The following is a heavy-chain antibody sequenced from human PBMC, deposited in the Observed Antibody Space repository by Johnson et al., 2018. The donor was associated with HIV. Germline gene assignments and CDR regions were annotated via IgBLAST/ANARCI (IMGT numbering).Heavy chain of an antibody. Sequence: VQVVESGGGLVQPGGSLRLSCAASGFSVSSNYMSWVRQAPGKGLEWVSAISGSGGSTYYADSVKGRFTISRDNSKNTLYLQMNSLRAEDTAVYYCAKDNNDYYDSGGAFDIWGQGTMVTVSS. V-gene: IGHV3-23*04. CDR3: AKDNNDYYDSGGAFDI. J-gene: IGHJ3*02. CDR1: GFSVSSNY. D-gene: IGHD3-22*01. CDR2: ISGSGGST.